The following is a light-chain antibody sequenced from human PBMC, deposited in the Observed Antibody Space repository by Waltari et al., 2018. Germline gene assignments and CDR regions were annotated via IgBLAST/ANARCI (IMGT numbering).Light chain of an antibody. V-gene: IGKV3-15*01. Sequence: EIVMTQSPATLSVSPGERATLSCRASQSVSSKLAWYQQKPGQAPRLLIYHASTRATGIPARFSSSGSGTEFTLTISSLQSGDFAVYYCQHYNNGGKAFGQGTKLEIK. J-gene: IGKJ2*01. CDR2: HAS. CDR1: QSVSSK. CDR3: QHYNNGGKA.